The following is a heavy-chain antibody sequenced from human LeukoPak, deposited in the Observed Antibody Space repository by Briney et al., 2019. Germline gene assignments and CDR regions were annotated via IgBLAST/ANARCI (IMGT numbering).Heavy chain of an antibody. V-gene: IGHV4-59*01. CDR1: GGSISSYY. J-gene: IGHJ5*02. D-gene: IGHD2-2*01. CDR3: AGCSSTSCLNWFDP. Sequence: SETLSLTCTVSGGSISSYYWSWIRQPPGKGLEWIGYIYYSGSTNYNPSLKSRVTISVDTSKNQFSLKLSSVTAADTAVYHCAGCSSTSCLNWFDPWGQGTLVTVSS. CDR2: IYYSGST.